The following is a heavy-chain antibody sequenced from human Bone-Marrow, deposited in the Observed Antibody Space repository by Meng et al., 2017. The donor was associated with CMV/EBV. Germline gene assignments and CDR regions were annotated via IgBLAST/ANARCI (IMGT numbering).Heavy chain of an antibody. D-gene: IGHD4-17*01. CDR1: GYTFTSYY. J-gene: IGHJ6*02. CDR3: ARDMDTVTILYGMDV. Sequence: ASVKVSCKASGYTFTSYYMHGVRQAPGQGLEWMGIINPSGGSTSYAQKFQGRVTMTRDTSTSTVYMELSSLRSEDTAVYYCARDMDTVTILYGMDVWGQGTTVTVSS. CDR2: INPSGGST. V-gene: IGHV1-46*01.